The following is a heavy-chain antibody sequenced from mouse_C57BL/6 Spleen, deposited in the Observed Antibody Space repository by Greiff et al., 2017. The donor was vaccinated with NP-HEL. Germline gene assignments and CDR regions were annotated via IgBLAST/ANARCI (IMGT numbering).Heavy chain of an antibody. CDR3: ARCTTVGATEDYAMDY. Sequence: VQLQQSGAELMKPGASVKLSCKATGYTFTGYWIEWVKQRPGHGLEWIGEILPGSGSTNYNEKFKGKATFTADTSSNTAYMQLSSLTTEDSAIYYCARCTTVGATEDYAMDYWGQGTSVTVSS. D-gene: IGHD1-1*01. V-gene: IGHV1-9*01. CDR1: GYTFTGYW. J-gene: IGHJ4*01. CDR2: ILPGSGST.